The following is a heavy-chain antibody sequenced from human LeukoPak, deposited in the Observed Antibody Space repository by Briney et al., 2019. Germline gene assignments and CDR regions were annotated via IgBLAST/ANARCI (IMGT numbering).Heavy chain of an antibody. CDR3: AVIYYYDSSGYLSPEAFDI. V-gene: IGHV1-18*01. CDR2: ISAYNGNT. D-gene: IGHD3-22*01. Sequence: ASVKVSCKASGYTFTSYGISWVRQAPGQGLEWMGWISAYNGNTNYAQKLQGRVTVTTDTSTSTAYMELRSLRSDDTAVYYCAVIYYYDSSGYLSPEAFDIWGQGTMVTVSS. J-gene: IGHJ3*02. CDR1: GYTFTSYG.